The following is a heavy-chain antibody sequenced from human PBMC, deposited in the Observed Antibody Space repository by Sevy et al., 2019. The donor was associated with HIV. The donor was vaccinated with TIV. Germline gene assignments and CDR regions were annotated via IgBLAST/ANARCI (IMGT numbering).Heavy chain of an antibody. V-gene: IGHV3-48*01. CDR1: GFTFSSYS. J-gene: IGHJ6*02. Sequence: GGSLRLSCAASGFTFSSYSMNWVRQAPGKGLEWVSYISSSSSTIYYADSVKGRFTISRDNAKNSQYLQMNSLRAEDTAVYYCARDLIWDYDFWGGYYYGIDVWGQGTTVTVSS. CDR2: ISSSSSTI. D-gene: IGHD3-3*01. CDR3: ARDLIWDYDFWGGYYYGIDV.